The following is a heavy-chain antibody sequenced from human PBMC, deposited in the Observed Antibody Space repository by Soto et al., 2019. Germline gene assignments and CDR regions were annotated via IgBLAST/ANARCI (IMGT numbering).Heavy chain of an antibody. CDR1: GFTFSSYS. D-gene: IGHD2-15*01. Sequence: GGSLRLSCAASGFTFSSYSMNWVRQAPGKGLEWVSSISSSSSYIYYADSVKGRFTISRDNAKNSLYLQMNSLRAEDTAVYYCAREPGYRPNYYYMDVWGKGTTVTVSS. V-gene: IGHV3-21*01. CDR3: AREPGYRPNYYYMDV. J-gene: IGHJ6*03. CDR2: ISSSSSYI.